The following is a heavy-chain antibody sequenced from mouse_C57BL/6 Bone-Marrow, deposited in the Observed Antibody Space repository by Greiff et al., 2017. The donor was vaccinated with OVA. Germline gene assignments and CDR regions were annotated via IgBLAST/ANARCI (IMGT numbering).Heavy chain of an antibody. CDR2: IDPSDSYT. J-gene: IGHJ2*01. V-gene: IGHV1-69*01. D-gene: IGHD2-3*01. Sequence: QVQLQQPGAELVMPGASVKLSCKASGYTFTSYWMHWVKQRPGQGLEWIGEIDPSDSYTNYNQKFKGKSTLTVDKSSSTAYMQLSSLTSEDSAVYYCARWGDGYSYYFGYWGQGTTLTVSS. CDR1: GYTFTSYW. CDR3: ARWGDGYSYYFGY.